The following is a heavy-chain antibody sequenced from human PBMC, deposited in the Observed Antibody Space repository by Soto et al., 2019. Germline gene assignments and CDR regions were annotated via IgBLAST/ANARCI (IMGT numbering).Heavy chain of an antibody. D-gene: IGHD5-12*01. CDR3: ARDVYSGYDLVEGDGVDV. CDR1: GFTFSSYW. Sequence: GGSLRLSCAASGFTFSSYWMSWVRQAPGKGLEWVANIKQDGSEKYYVDSVKGRFTISRDNAKNSLYLQMNSLRAEDTAVYYCARDVYSGYDLVEGDGVDVWGQGTTVTVSS. J-gene: IGHJ6*02. V-gene: IGHV3-7*03. CDR2: IKQDGSEK.